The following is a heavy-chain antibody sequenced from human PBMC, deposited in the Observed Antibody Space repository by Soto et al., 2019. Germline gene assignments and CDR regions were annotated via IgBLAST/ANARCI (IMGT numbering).Heavy chain of an antibody. Sequence: PGGSLRLSCAASGFTFSSYAMHWVRQAPGKGLEWVAVISYDGSNKYYADSVKGRFTISRDNSKNTLYLQMNSLRAEDTAVYYCARNGMITMVREVRAYYYYGMDVWGQGTTVTVSS. J-gene: IGHJ6*02. CDR3: ARNGMITMVREVRAYYYYGMDV. V-gene: IGHV3-30-3*01. CDR2: ISYDGSNK. D-gene: IGHD3-10*01. CDR1: GFTFSSYA.